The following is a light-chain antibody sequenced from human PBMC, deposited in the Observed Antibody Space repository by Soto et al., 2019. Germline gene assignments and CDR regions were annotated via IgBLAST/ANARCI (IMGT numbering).Light chain of an antibody. V-gene: IGLV1-51*01. CDR1: SSNIGNNY. CDR3: GTWDSSLSAVV. Sequence: QSVLTQPPSVSAAPGQKVTISCSGSSSNIGNNYVSWYQQLPGTAPKLLIYDNNKRPSGIPDRFSGSKSATSATLGITGLQTGDEADYYSGTWDSSLSAVVFGGGTKLTVL. CDR2: DNN. J-gene: IGLJ2*01.